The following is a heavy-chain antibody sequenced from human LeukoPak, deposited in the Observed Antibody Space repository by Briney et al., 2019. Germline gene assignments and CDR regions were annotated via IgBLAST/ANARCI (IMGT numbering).Heavy chain of an antibody. CDR3: ARDQPTIDY. J-gene: IGHJ4*02. D-gene: IGHD1-14*01. CDR2: ISGTSSYI. V-gene: IGHV3-21*01. Sequence: GGSLRLSCATSGFSFTDYPMNWVRQAPGKGLEWVSSISGTSSYIYFADSVKGRFTISRDNAKNSLYLQINSLRAEDTAVYYCARDQPTIDYWGQGTLVTVSS. CDR1: GFSFTDYP.